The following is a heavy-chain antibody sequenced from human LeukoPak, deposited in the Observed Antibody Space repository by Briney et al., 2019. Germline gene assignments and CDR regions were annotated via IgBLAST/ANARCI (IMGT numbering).Heavy chain of an antibody. Sequence: NHGESLKISCKGSGYTFTSNWIAWVRQMPGKGLEWMGIIYPGDSDTRYGPSFQGQVTISVDKSISTAYLQWSSLKAPDSAMYYCAREGTTGGYYDYWGQGTQVTVSS. J-gene: IGHJ4*02. V-gene: IGHV5-51*01. CDR1: GYTFTSNW. D-gene: IGHD1-7*01. CDR3: AREGTTGGYYDY. CDR2: IYPGDSDT.